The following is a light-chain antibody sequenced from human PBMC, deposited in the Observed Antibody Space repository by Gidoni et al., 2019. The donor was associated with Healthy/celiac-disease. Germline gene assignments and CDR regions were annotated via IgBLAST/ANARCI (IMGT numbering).Light chain of an antibody. CDR2: GAS. Sequence: EIVLTQSPGTLSLSPGERVTLSCRASQSVRSGYLAWYQQKPGQAPRLLIYGASSRATVIPDRFSGSGSGTDFTLTISRLEPGDFAVYYCQQYGSSPWTFGQGTKVEIK. V-gene: IGKV3-20*01. CDR3: QQYGSSPWT. CDR1: QSVRSGY. J-gene: IGKJ1*01.